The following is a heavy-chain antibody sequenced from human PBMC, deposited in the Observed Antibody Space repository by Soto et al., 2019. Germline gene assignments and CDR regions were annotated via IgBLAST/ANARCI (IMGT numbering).Heavy chain of an antibody. CDR1: GDSISTYF. D-gene: IGHD3-22*01. V-gene: IGHV4-59*01. Sequence: PSETLSLTCTVSGDSISTYFWSWIRQPPGKGLGWIGYISYSGSPNYNPSLKTRATISVDTPKNQFSLKVNSVTAADTAVYYWARGSVGSGWKFDYWGQGTLVTVSS. CDR2: ISYSGSP. CDR3: ARGSVGSGWKFDY. J-gene: IGHJ4*02.